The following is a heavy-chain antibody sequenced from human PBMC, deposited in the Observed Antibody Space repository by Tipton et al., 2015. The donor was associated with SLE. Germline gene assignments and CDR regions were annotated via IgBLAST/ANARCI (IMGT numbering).Heavy chain of an antibody. D-gene: IGHD1-20*01. CDR3: ARGTGITGTTGRY. Sequence: QLVQSGAEVKKPGASVKVSCKASGYTFTSYGISWVRQAPGQGLEWMGWINTNTGNPTYAQGFTGRFVFSLDTSVSTAYLQISSLKAEDTAVYYCARGTGITGTTGRYWGQGTLVTVSS. J-gene: IGHJ4*02. CDR2: INTNTGNP. V-gene: IGHV7-4-1*02. CDR1: GYTFTSYG.